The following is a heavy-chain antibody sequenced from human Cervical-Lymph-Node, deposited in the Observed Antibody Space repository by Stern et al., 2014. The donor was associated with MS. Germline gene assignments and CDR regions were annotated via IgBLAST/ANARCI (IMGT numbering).Heavy chain of an antibody. J-gene: IGHJ4*02. Sequence: EVQLVESGGGLVQPGRSLRLSCAASGFTFDDYAMHWVRQTPGKGLEWVSGIRWKSGSIGYADSVKGRFTISRDNAKNSLYLQMSSLRTEDTAFYYCAKAGYDTLTGYIYYFDYWGQGTLVTVSS. CDR2: IRWKSGSI. D-gene: IGHD3-9*01. V-gene: IGHV3-9*01. CDR3: AKAGYDTLTGYIYYFDY. CDR1: GFTFDDYA.